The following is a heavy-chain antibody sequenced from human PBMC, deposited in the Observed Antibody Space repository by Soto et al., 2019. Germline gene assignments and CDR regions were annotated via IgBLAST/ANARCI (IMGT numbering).Heavy chain of an antibody. V-gene: IGHV3-21*01. J-gene: IGHJ6*03. CDR1: GFTFSSYS. D-gene: IGHD2-2*01. CDR3: ARVVPIVIVPITYYYYMDV. Sequence: AGGSLRLSCEASGFTFSSYSMNWVRQAPGKGLEWVSSISSSSGYIYYADSVKGRFTISRDNAKNSLYLQMNSLRAEDTAVYYYARVVPIVIVPITYYYYMDVWGKGTTVTFSS. CDR2: ISSSSGYI.